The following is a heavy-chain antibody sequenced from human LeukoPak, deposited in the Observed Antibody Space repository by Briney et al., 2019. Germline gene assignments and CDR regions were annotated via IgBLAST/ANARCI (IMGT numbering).Heavy chain of an antibody. CDR1: GGSISPFY. V-gene: IGHV4-59*01. J-gene: IGHJ6*02. D-gene: IGHD2-15*01. CDR2: IYYSGST. CDR3: ARVSYCSGGSCYFGYYGMDV. Sequence: TVTLSLTCTVSGGSISPFYWSWIRQPPGKGLEWIGYIYYSGSTNYTPSLKSRVTISVDTSKNQFSLKLSSVTAADTAVYYCARVSYCSGGSCYFGYYGMDVWGQGTTVTVSS.